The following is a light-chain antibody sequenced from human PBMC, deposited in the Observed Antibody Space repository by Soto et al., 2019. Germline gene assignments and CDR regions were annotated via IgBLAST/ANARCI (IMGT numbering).Light chain of an antibody. V-gene: IGKV1-39*01. CDR3: QQSYSTPQT. CDR2: AAS. CDR1: QSLLHSNGYNY. J-gene: IGKJ1*01. Sequence: MTQSPLSLPFTRGEPSSICCRSSQSLLHSNGYNYLDWYQQKPGKAPKLLIYAASSLQSGVPSRFSGSGSGTDFTLTISSLQPEDFATYYCQQSYSTPQTFGQGTKVDIK.